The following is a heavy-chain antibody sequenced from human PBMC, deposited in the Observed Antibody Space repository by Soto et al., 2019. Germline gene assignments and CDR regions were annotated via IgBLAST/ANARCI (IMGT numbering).Heavy chain of an antibody. Sequence: PSETLSLTCTVSGGSISSGDYYWSWIRQPPGKGLEWIGYIYYSGSTYYNPSLKSRVTISVDTSKNQFSLKLSSVTAADTAVYYCARKKYYYDSSDEGAFDIWGQGTMVTVS. CDR1: GGSISSGDYY. CDR3: ARKKYYYDSSDEGAFDI. V-gene: IGHV4-30-4*01. CDR2: IYYSGST. D-gene: IGHD3-22*01. J-gene: IGHJ3*02.